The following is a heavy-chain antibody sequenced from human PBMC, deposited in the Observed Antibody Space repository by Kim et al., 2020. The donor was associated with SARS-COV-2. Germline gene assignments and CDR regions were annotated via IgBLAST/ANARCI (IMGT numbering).Heavy chain of an antibody. D-gene: IGHD3-10*01. J-gene: IGHJ3*02. CDR3: ARVLWFGELLPYDAFDI. V-gene: IGHV3-30*01. Sequence: VKGRFTISRDNSKYTLYLQMNSLRAEDTAVYYWARVLWFGELLPYDAFDIWGQGTMVTVSS.